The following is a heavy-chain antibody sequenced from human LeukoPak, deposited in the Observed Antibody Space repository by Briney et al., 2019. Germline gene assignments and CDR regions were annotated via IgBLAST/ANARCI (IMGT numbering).Heavy chain of an antibody. CDR3: ARGHGSGSYYSFPWYY. Sequence: PSETLSLTCAVYGGSFSGYYWGWIRQPPGKGLEWIGEINHSGSTNYNPSLKSRVTISVDTSKNQFSLKLSSVTAADTAVYYCARGHGSGSYYSFPWYYWGQGTLVTVSS. V-gene: IGHV4-34*01. CDR2: INHSGST. CDR1: GGSFSGYY. D-gene: IGHD3-10*01. J-gene: IGHJ4*02.